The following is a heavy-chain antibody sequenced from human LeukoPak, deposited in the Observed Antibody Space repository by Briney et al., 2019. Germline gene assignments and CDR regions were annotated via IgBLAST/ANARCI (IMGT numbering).Heavy chain of an antibody. J-gene: IGHJ4*02. CDR1: GYTLTELS. CDR2: FDPEDGET. Sequence: ASVKVSCKVSGYTLTELSMHWVRQAPGKGLEWMGGFDPEDGETIYAQKFQGRVTMTRDTSISTAYMELSRLRSDDTAVYYCARGRWLQLLGYWGQGTLVTVSS. V-gene: IGHV1-24*01. CDR3: ARGRWLQLLGY. D-gene: IGHD5-24*01.